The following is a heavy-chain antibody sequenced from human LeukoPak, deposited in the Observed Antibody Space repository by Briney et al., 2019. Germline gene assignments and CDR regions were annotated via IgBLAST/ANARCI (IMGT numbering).Heavy chain of an antibody. D-gene: IGHD6-6*01. J-gene: IGHJ4*02. CDR2: IYYSGRT. V-gene: IGHV4-39*07. Sequence: SETLSLTCTVSGGSISSSSYYWGWIRQPPGKGLECIGSIYYSGRTYYNPSLKSRVTISVDTSKNQFSLKLSSVTAAGTAVYYCARIVYSSSIDYWGQGTLVTVSS. CDR3: ARIVYSSSIDY. CDR1: GGSISSSSYY.